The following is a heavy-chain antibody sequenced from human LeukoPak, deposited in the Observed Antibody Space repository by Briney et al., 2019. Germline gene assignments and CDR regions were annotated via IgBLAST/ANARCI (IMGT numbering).Heavy chain of an antibody. J-gene: IGHJ4*02. CDR2: IIGSGGST. Sequence: PGGSLRLSCAASGFTFSSYAMSWVRQAPGKGLEWVSGIIGSGGSTYYADSVKGRFTISRDNSKNTLYLQMNSLRAEDTAVYYCAKALAVAGGGDYWGQGTLVSVSS. CDR3: AKALAVAGGGDY. V-gene: IGHV3-23*01. CDR1: GFTFSSYA. D-gene: IGHD6-19*01.